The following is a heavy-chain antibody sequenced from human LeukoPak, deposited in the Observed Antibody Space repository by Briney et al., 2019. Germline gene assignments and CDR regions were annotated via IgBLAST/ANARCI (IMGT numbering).Heavy chain of an antibody. V-gene: IGHV3-23*01. CDR2: ISDNSGRT. CDR1: GFTFSSYV. J-gene: IGHJ5*02. D-gene: IGHD3-22*01. Sequence: QTGGSLRLSCAASGFTFSSYVMSWVRQAPGKGLEWVSAISDNSGRTYYADSVKGRFTISRDNSKNTLFVQMNSLRAEDTAVYYCAREYDSSWPSWGQGTLVTVSS. CDR3: AREYDSSWPS.